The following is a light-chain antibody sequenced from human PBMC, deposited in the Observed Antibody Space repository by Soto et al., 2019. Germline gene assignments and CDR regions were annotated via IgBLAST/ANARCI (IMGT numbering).Light chain of an antibody. CDR2: GAS. CDR3: QQYNNWPQT. J-gene: IGKJ1*01. Sequence: EIVMTQSPATLSVSPGERATLSCRASQSVSSNLAWYQQKPGQAPRLLIYGASTRATGIPARFSGSGSGTEFTLTISSLQSEDFAVYYRQQYNNWPQTFGQGTKVEMK. CDR1: QSVSSN. V-gene: IGKV3-15*01.